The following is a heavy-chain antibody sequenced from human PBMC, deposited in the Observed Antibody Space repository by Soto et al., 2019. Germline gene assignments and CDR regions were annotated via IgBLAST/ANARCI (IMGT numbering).Heavy chain of an antibody. CDR1: GYTFTSYD. Sequence: QVQLVQSGAEVKKPGASVKVSCKASGYTFTSYDINGVRQATGQGLEGMGWMNRNSGNTGYSQKFQGRVTMTRNTSISTAYMQLSSLRSEDTAVDYCARAGVRGMDFWGQGNTVTVS. CDR2: MNRNSGNT. J-gene: IGHJ6*02. D-gene: IGHD3-10*01. V-gene: IGHV1-8*01. CDR3: ARAGVRGMDF.